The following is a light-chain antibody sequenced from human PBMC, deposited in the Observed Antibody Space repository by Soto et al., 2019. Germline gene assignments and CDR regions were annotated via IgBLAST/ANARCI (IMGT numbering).Light chain of an antibody. Sequence: DIEMTQSPSTLSASVGDRVTITCRASQSFRSELAWYQQKPGKAPNLLMYKTSILATGVPARFSGSGSGTEFTLTISSLQPEDFAIYYCQQYDSKPPTFGEGTKVEIK. CDR2: KTS. V-gene: IGKV1-5*03. J-gene: IGKJ4*01. CDR3: QQYDSKPPT. CDR1: QSFRSE.